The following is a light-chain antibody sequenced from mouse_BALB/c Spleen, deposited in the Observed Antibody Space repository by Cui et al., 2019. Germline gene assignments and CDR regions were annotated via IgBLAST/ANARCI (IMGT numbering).Light chain of an antibody. Sequence: QITQSPSYLAASPGETITINCRASKSISKYLAWYQEKPGKTNKLLIYSGSTLQSGIPSRFSGSGSGTDFTLTISSLEPEDFAMYYCQQHNEYPWTFGGGTKLEIK. CDR1: KSISKY. CDR2: SGS. V-gene: IGKV16-104*01. CDR3: QQHNEYPWT. J-gene: IGKJ1*01.